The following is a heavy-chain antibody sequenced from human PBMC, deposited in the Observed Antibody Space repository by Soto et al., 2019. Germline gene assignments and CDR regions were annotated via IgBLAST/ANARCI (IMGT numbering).Heavy chain of an antibody. CDR1: GFTFSSYG. Sequence: PGGSLRLSCAASGFTFSSYGMHWVRQAPGKGLVWVAVISYDGSNKYYADSVKGRFTISRDNAKSTLYLQMNSLRAEDTAVYYCAKEMAYGDYYYYYGMDVWGQGTTVTVSS. J-gene: IGHJ6*02. V-gene: IGHV3-30*18. CDR3: AKEMAYGDYYYYYGMDV. D-gene: IGHD4-17*01. CDR2: ISYDGSNK.